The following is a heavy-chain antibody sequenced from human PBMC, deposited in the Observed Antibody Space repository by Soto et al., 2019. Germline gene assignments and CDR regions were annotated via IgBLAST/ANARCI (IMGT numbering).Heavy chain of an antibody. J-gene: IGHJ5*01. D-gene: IGHD1-26*01. CDR2: IYASGSA. V-gene: IGHV4-4*07. CDR3: ETSDMHRGGWLAA. CDR1: TGSLSTFY. Sequence: ETLSLTCSLSTGSLSTFYWNWIRQPAGGKGLEWIGRIYASGSANYNPSLKSRVTMSVDTSKNQVSLKMNSVTAADTAMYFCETSDMHRGGWLAASGQGTLVTVSS.